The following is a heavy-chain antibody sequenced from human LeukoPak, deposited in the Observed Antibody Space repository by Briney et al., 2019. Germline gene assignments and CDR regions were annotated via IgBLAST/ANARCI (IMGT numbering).Heavy chain of an antibody. D-gene: IGHD6-13*01. CDR3: ARDGIAAAGTMDY. V-gene: IGHV3-48*01. CDR1: GFSSSDYR. CDR2: ISGSGNTI. Sequence: HPGGSLRLSCVGSGFSSSDYRMNWVRQAPGRGLEWLSFISGSGNTIRYADFVRGRLTISRDNSKNTLYLQMNSLRAEDTAVYYCARDGIAAAGTMDYWGQGTLVTVSS. J-gene: IGHJ4*02.